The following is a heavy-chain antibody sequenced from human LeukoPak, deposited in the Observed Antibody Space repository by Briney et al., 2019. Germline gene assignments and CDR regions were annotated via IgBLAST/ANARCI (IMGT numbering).Heavy chain of an antibody. D-gene: IGHD1-1*01. V-gene: IGHV3-13*01. J-gene: IGHJ6*03. Sequence: QPGGPRGLSCAASGFTLVSSNSHWVRQPTGRGLRGVSTIGTASDTYYPGSVEGRFTLSRDNAKNSLYLQMNSLTAGDTAVYYCARGPPRGKYYYMDVWGKGTTVTVSS. CDR2: IGTASDT. CDR1: GFTLVSSN. CDR3: ARGPPRGKYYYMDV.